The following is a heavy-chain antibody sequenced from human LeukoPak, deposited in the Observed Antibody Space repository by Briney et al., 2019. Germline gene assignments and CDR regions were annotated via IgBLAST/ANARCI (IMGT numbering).Heavy chain of an antibody. CDR2: IYYSGST. J-gene: IGHJ6*03. CDR3: ARHVLTGYYPHFHYYYMDV. Sequence: SETLSLTCTASGGSISSSSYYWSWIRQPPGKGLEWIGYIYYSGSTNYNPSLKSRVTISVDTSKNQFSLKLSSVTAADTAVYYCARHVLTGYYPHFHYYYMDVWGKGTTVTVSS. V-gene: IGHV4-61*05. D-gene: IGHD3-9*01. CDR1: GGSISSSSYY.